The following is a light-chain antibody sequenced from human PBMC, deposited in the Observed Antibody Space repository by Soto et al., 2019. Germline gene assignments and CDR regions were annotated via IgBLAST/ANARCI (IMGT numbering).Light chain of an antibody. CDR3: HQYVSSPYT. CDR2: GAS. Sequence: EIVLTQSPGTLSLSPGERATLSCRASQSLSSSHLAWYQQKPGQAPRLLIYGASNRATGIPDRFSGSGSGTDFTLTISRLEPEDFAVFYCHQYVSSPYTFGQGTNLEIK. CDR1: QSLSSSH. J-gene: IGKJ2*01. V-gene: IGKV3-20*01.